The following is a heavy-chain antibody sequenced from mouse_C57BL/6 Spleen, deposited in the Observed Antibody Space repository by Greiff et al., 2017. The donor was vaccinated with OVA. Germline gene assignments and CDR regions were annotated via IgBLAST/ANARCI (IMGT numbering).Heavy chain of an antibody. CDR1: GYTFTSYW. D-gene: IGHD2-1*01. J-gene: IGHJ4*01. Sequence: QVQLKESGAELVKPGASVKMSCKASGYTFTSYWITWVKQRPGQGLEWIGDIYPGSGSTNYNEKFKSKATLTVDTSSSTAYMQLSSLTSEDSAVYYCARGGNGNYLYAMDYWGQGTSVTVSS. CDR2: IYPGSGST. CDR3: ARGGNGNYLYAMDY. V-gene: IGHV1-55*01.